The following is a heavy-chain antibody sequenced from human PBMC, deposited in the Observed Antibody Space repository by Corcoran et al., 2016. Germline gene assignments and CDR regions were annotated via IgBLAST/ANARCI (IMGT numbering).Heavy chain of an antibody. CDR1: GFSFSSYW. D-gene: IGHD3-22*01. CDR3: ALRPRPDSTGAYFNY. Sequence: EVQLVESGGGLVQPGGSLRLSCAASGFSFSSYWMSWVRQAPGKGLEWVAYIKQDGSEIYYVDSVKGRFTISRDNTKKSMYLQMNSLRTEDTAMYYGALRPRPDSTGAYFNYWGQGTLVTVSS. CDR2: IKQDGSEI. J-gene: IGHJ4*02. V-gene: IGHV3-7*01.